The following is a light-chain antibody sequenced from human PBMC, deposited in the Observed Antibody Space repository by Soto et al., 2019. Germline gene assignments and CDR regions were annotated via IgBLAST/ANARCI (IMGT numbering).Light chain of an antibody. J-gene: IGKJ5*01. V-gene: IGKV1D-16*01. CDR2: AAS. Sequence: DIQMTQSPSSLSASIGDRVTITCRASQGISTWLAWYQQKAEKAPKSLIYAASTLQSGVPSRFSGSGSGTDFTLTINSLQPEDFGTYYCQQYNSYPITFGQGTRLEIK. CDR1: QGISTW. CDR3: QQYNSYPIT.